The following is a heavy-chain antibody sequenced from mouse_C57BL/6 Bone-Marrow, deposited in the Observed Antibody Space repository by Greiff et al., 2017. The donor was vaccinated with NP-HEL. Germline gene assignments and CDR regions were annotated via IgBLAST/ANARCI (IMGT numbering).Heavy chain of an antibody. J-gene: IGHJ2*01. CDR3: ARDPYYIDY. CDR1: GYSFTGYY. V-gene: IGHV1-42*01. Sequence: EVQLQESGPELVKPGASVKISCKASGYSFTGYYMNWVKQSPEKSLEWIGEINPSTGGTTYNQKFKAKATLTVDTSSSTAYMQLNSLTSEDSAVYYCARDPYYIDYWGQGTTLTVSS. CDR2: INPSTGGT.